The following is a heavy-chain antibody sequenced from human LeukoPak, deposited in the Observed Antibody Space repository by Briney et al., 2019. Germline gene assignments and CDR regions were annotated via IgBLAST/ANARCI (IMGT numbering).Heavy chain of an antibody. V-gene: IGHV4-59*08. CDR2: IYYSGST. Sequence: RTSQTLSLTCTVSGGSISSYYWSWIRQPPGKGLEWIGYIYYSGSTNYNPSLKSRVTISVDTSKNQFSLKLSSVTAADTAVYYCARMRGDFWSGYYTYTFDYWGQGTLVTVSS. J-gene: IGHJ4*02. CDR1: GGSISSYY. CDR3: ARMRGDFWSGYYTYTFDY. D-gene: IGHD3-3*01.